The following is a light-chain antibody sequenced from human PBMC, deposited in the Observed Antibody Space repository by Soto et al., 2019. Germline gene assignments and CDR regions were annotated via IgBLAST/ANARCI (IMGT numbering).Light chain of an antibody. V-gene: IGKV1-5*03. CDR3: QQYNSYPFA. J-gene: IGKJ1*01. CDR1: QSISSW. CDR2: KAS. Sequence: DIPMTQSPSTLSASVGDRVTITCRASQSISSWLAWYQQKPGKAPKLLIYKASSLESGVPSRFSGSVSGTEFTLTISSLQPDDFATYYCQQYNSYPFAFGQGTKVEIK.